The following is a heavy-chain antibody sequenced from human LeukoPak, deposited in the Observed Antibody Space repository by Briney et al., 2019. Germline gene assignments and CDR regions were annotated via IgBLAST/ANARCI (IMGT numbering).Heavy chain of an antibody. Sequence: SVKVSCKASGGTFSSYAISWVRQAPGQGLEWMGGIIPIFGTANYAQKFQGRVTITADKSTSTAYMELSRLRSDDTAVYYCARDLNSSGWYGVNYWGQGTLVTVSS. D-gene: IGHD6-19*01. CDR3: ARDLNSSGWYGVNY. V-gene: IGHV1-69*06. J-gene: IGHJ4*02. CDR1: GGTFSSYA. CDR2: IIPIFGTA.